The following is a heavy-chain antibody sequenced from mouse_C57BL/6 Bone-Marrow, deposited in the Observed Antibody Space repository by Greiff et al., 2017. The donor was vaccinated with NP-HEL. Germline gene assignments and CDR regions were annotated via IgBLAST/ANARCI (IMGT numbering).Heavy chain of an antibody. Sequence: EVNVVESEGGLVQPGSSMKLSCTASGFTFSDYYMAWVRQVPEKGLEWVANINYDGSSTYYLDSLKSRFIISRDNAKNILYLQMSSLKSEDTATYYCARALYGSSFDYWGQGTTLTVSS. D-gene: IGHD1-1*01. V-gene: IGHV5-16*01. CDR2: INYDGSST. J-gene: IGHJ2*01. CDR3: ARALYGSSFDY. CDR1: GFTFSDYY.